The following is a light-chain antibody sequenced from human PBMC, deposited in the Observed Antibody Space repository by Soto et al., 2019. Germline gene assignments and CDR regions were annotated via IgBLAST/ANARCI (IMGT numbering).Light chain of an antibody. CDR3: AAWDDILNGVV. J-gene: IGLJ2*01. CDR2: SNN. CDR1: SSSLGTNN. Sequence: QSVLNQPPSASGTPGQRVTISCSGSSSSLGTNNVNWYQQLPGAAPKLLIYSNNLRPSGVPDRFSGSKSDASASLAISGLQSEDEGDYYCAAWDDILNGVVFGGGTQRPS. V-gene: IGLV1-44*01.